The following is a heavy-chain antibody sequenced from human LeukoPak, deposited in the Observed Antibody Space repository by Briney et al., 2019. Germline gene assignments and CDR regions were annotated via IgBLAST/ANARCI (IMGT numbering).Heavy chain of an antibody. CDR1: GFTFSSYW. CDR2: IREDGSEK. Sequence: GGSLRLSCAASGFTFSSYWMSWVRQAPGKGLEWVASIREDGSEKTSVDSVKGRFTISRDNAKNSLYLQMDSLRAEDTAVYYCARGPTNGQAFDYWGQGTLVSVSS. D-gene: IGHD2-8*01. CDR3: ARGPTNGQAFDY. V-gene: IGHV3-7*01. J-gene: IGHJ4*02.